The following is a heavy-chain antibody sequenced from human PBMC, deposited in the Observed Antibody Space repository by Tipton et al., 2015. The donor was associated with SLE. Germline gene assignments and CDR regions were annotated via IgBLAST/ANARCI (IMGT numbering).Heavy chain of an antibody. CDR3: ARRVLRFDAFDI. V-gene: IGHV4-59*01. J-gene: IGHJ3*02. Sequence: TLSLTCTVSGGSISSYYWSWIRQPPGKGLEWIGYIYYSGSTNYNPSLKSRVTISVDTSKNQFSLKLSSVTAADTAVYYCARRVLRFDAFDIWGQGTMVTVSS. D-gene: IGHD3-10*01. CDR1: GGSISSYY. CDR2: IYYSGST.